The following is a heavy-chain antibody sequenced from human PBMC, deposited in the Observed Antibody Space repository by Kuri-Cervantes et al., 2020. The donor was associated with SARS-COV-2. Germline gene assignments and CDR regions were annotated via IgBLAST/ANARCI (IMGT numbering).Heavy chain of an antibody. V-gene: IGHV3-30*02. D-gene: IGHD6-6*01. J-gene: IGHJ2*01. Sequence: GESLKISCAASGSTFSSYGMHWVRQAPGKGLEWVAVIWYGGSNKYYADSVKGRFTIPRDNSKNTLYLQMNSLRAEDTAVYYCAKDYSSSSDWYFDLWGRGTLVTVSS. CDR2: IWYGGSNK. CDR3: AKDYSSSSDWYFDL. CDR1: GSTFSSYG.